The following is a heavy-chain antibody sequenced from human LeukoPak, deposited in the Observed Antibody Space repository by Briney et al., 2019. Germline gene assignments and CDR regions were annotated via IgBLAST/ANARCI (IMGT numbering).Heavy chain of an antibody. CDR3: ARGGPQKTWIQLWGWFDP. D-gene: IGHD5-18*01. V-gene: IGHV1-2*02. Sequence: ASVKVSCKASGNTFTGYYMHWVRQAPGQGLEWMGWINPDSGGTNYAEKFQGRVTMTRDTSISTAYMELSRLRSDDTAVYYCARGGPQKTWIQLWGWFDPWGQGTLVTVSS. J-gene: IGHJ5*02. CDR1: GNTFTGYY. CDR2: INPDSGGT.